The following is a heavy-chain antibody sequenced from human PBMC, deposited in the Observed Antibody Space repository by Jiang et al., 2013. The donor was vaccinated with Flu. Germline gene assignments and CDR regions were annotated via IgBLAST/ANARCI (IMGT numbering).Heavy chain of an antibody. D-gene: IGHD2-21*01. Sequence: LLESGGGVVQPGRYLRLSCEASGFTFSDYGMHWVRQAPGKGLEWVAVISFDGSNKNYADSVKGRFTIARDDSKNTLSLEMNNLRAEDTAVYYCAKDITVYCGGDCSVFDYWGQGTLVTVSS. V-gene: IGHV3-30*18. CDR1: GFTFSDYG. J-gene: IGHJ4*02. CDR2: ISFDGSNK. CDR3: AKDITVYCGGDCSVFDY.